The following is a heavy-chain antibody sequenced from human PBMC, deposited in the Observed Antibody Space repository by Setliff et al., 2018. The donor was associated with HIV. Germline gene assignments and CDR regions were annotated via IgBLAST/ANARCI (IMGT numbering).Heavy chain of an antibody. V-gene: IGHV4-39*02. CDR1: GGSVSSGSYH. Sequence: SETLSLTCTVSGGSVSSGSYHWGWIRQPPGKGLEWIGSIYSSGSPSYNPSLSSRLTISVDTSKNHVSLRLSTVTAADTAVYYCARGGSGSPLDYWGQGTLVTVSS. CDR2: IYSSGSP. D-gene: IGHD1-26*01. CDR3: ARGGSGSPLDY. J-gene: IGHJ4*02.